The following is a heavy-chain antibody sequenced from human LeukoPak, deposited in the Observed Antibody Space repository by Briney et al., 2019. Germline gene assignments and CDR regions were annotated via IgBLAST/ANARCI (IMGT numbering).Heavy chain of an antibody. J-gene: IGHJ4*02. Sequence: GGSLRPSCAAPGFTFDDYAQHWVRPTPGKGLEWVSGISWNSGSIGYADSVKGRFTISRDNAKNSLHLQMNSLRAEDTALYYCAKAIIAVAGTGYYFDYWGQGTLVTVSS. CDR1: GFTFDDYA. V-gene: IGHV3-9*01. CDR2: ISWNSGSI. D-gene: IGHD6-19*01. CDR3: AKAIIAVAGTGYYFDY.